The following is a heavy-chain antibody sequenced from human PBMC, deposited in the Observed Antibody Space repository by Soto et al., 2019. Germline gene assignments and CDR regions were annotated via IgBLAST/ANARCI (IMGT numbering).Heavy chain of an antibody. CDR1: GGSFSSDSFI. V-gene: IGHV4-30-4*01. CDR2: IYYSGST. J-gene: IGHJ6*02. CDR3: ARVNGDYSYYYGMDV. D-gene: IGHD4-17*01. Sequence: SETLSLTCSVSGGSFSSDSFIWSWIRQPPGKGLEWIGYIYYSGSTYYNPSLKSRVTISVDTSKNQFSLKLSSVTAADTAVYYCARVNGDYSYYYGMDVWGQGTTVTVSS.